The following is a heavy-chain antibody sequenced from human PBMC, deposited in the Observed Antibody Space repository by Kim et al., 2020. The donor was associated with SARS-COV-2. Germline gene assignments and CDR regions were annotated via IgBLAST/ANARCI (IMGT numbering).Heavy chain of an antibody. J-gene: IGHJ3*02. Sequence: NPSLKSRVTISVDTSKNQFSLKLSSVTAADTAVYYCARDQGGLGGAFDIWGQGTMVTVSS. CDR3: ARDQGGLGGAFDI. D-gene: IGHD3-16*01. V-gene: IGHV4-31*02.